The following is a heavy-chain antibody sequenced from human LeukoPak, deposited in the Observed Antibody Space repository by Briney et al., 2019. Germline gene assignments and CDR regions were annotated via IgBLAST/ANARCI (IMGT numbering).Heavy chain of an antibody. J-gene: IGHJ4*02. V-gene: IGHV3-23*01. CDR3: ASFYSRGYDDY. CDR2: ISGSGGST. Sequence: GGSLRLSCAASGFTFGSYAMSWVRQAPGKGLEWVSAISGSGGSTYYADSVKGRFTISRDNSKNTLYLQMNSLRAEDTAVYYCASFYSRGYDDYWGQGTLVTVSS. D-gene: IGHD5-18*01. CDR1: GFTFGSYA.